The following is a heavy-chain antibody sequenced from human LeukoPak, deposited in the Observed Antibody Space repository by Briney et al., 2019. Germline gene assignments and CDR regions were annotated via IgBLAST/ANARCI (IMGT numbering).Heavy chain of an antibody. CDR1: GFTFSSYG. Sequence: GGSLRLSCAASGFTFSSYGMHCVRQAPGKGLEWVAVIWYDGSNKYYADSVKGRFTISRDNSKNTLYLQMNSLRAEDTAVYYCARDGIAVAGPPDYWGQGTLVTVSS. CDR2: IWYDGSNK. D-gene: IGHD6-19*01. CDR3: ARDGIAVAGPPDY. J-gene: IGHJ4*02. V-gene: IGHV3-33*01.